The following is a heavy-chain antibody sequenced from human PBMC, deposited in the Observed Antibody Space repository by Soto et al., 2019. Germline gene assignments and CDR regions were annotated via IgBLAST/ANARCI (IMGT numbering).Heavy chain of an antibody. J-gene: IGHJ3*02. V-gene: IGHV4-39*01. CDR2: IYYSGST. Sequence: SETLAVTCTDSGGSISSSSYYWGWIRQPPGKGLEWIGSIYYSGSTYYNPSLKSRVTISIDTSKNQFSLKLSSVTAADTAVYYCARLEIVGAYIAFDIWGQGTMVTVSS. CDR1: GGSISSSSYY. CDR3: ARLEIVGAYIAFDI. D-gene: IGHD1-26*01.